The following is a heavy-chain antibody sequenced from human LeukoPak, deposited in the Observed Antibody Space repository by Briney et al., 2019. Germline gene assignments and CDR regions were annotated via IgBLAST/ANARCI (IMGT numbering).Heavy chain of an antibody. CDR2: IRYDGSNK. CDR1: GFTFSSYS. D-gene: IGHD3-3*01. Sequence: GGSLRLSCAASGFTFSSYSMNWVRQAPGKGLEWVAFIRYDGSNKYYADSVKGRFTISRDNSKNTLYLQMNSLRAEDTAVYYCAKDSRSYDFWPPNYYYYYYMDVWGKGTTVTVSS. V-gene: IGHV3-30*02. J-gene: IGHJ6*03. CDR3: AKDSRSYDFWPPNYYYYYYMDV.